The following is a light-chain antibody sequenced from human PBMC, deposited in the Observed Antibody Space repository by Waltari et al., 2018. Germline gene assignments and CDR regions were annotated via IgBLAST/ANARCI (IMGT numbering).Light chain of an antibody. CDR1: KIGSKN. V-gene: IGLV3-21*02. J-gene: IGLJ1*01. CDR3: QVWDSGSDHYV. Sequence: SYELTQPPSVSVAPGQTARITCDGDKIGSKNVHWYQHKPGQAPVLVVDDDGDRPPGIPERFSGSNSGNTAALTISRVDAGDEAEYYCQVWDSGSDHYVFGTVTKVTVL. CDR2: DDG.